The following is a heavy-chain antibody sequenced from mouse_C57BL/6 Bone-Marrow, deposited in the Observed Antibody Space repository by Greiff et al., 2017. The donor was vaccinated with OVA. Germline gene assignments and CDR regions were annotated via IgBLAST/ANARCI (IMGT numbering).Heavy chain of an antibody. D-gene: IGHD2-3*01. J-gene: IGHJ1*03. CDR3: ARDRYDGYRWYFDV. CDR2: SRNKANDYTT. V-gene: IGHV7-1*01. CDR1: GFTFSDFY. Sequence: EVKVVESGGGLVQSGRSLRLSCATSGFTFSDFYMEWVRQAPGKGLEWIAASRNKANDYTTEYSASVKGRFIVSRDTSQSILYLQMNALRAEDTAIYYCARDRYDGYRWYFDVWGTGTTVTVSS.